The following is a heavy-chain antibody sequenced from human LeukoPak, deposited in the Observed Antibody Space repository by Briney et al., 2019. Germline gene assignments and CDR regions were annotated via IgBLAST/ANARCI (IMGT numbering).Heavy chain of an antibody. Sequence: GGSLRLSCSASGFTFTDYYMSWIRQPPGKGLEWVSYISPSGTVKYYADSVKGGFTISRDNSKKSLYLQMNSLRTEETAVYSCARDYNCWGQGTLVTVSS. CDR1: GFTFTDYY. V-gene: IGHV3-11*01. CDR2: ISPSGTVK. CDR3: ARDYNC. D-gene: IGHD3-10*01. J-gene: IGHJ4*02.